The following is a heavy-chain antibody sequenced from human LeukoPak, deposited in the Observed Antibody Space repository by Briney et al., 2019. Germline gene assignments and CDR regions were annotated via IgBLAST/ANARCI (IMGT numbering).Heavy chain of an antibody. CDR2: ISSSSSYI. Sequence: GGSLRLSCAASGFTFSSYSMTWVRQAPGKGLEWVSSISSSSSYIYYADSVKGRFTISRDNAKNSLYLQMNSLRAEDTAVYYCARDADYYYDSSGLFDYWGQGTLVTVSS. CDR1: GFTFSSYS. J-gene: IGHJ4*02. CDR3: ARDADYYYDSSGLFDY. V-gene: IGHV3-21*01. D-gene: IGHD3-22*01.